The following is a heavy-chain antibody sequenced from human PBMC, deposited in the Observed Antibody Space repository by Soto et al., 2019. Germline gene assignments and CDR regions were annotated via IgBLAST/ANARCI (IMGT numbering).Heavy chain of an antibody. J-gene: IGHJ5*02. CDR1: GDSVSSDRYF. CDR3: ARIVVGATVDL. V-gene: IGHV4-61*01. Sequence: SRTCSVSGDSVSSDRYFWTWIRQPPGKGLEWIAYISYTGDTNYNPSLKSRVTISVDTSRNQFSLTLTSVTAADTAVYFCARIVVGATVDLWGQGSLVTVSS. D-gene: IGHD1-26*01. CDR2: ISYTGDT.